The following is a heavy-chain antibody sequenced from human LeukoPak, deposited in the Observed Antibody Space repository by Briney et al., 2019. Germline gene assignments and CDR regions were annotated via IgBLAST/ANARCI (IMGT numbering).Heavy chain of an antibody. J-gene: IGHJ3*02. CDR3: AKGRGTYYDSPLI. CDR2: IKEDGSKK. V-gene: IGHV3-7*03. D-gene: IGHD3-22*01. Sequence: GGSLRLSCAASGFTFSNFWINWVRQAPGKGLEWVANIKEDGSKKNYVDSVKGRFTISRDNAKNSLYLQMNSLRAEDTAVYYCAKGRGTYYDSPLIWGQGTMVTVSS. CDR1: GFTFSNFW.